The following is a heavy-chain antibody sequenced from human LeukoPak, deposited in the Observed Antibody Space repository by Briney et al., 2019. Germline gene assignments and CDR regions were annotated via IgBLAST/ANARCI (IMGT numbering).Heavy chain of an antibody. CDR3: VKDYGGLYYDTRNYYAPIDY. Sequence: GGSLRLSCAVSRFTFRSYWMSWVRQAPGKGLEWVANIRQDGNEKYYVDSVKGRFIISRDNAKNSLYLQINSLRAEDTAVYYCVKDYGGLYYDTRNYYAPIDYWGQGTLVTVTS. CDR1: RFTFRSYW. J-gene: IGHJ4*02. CDR2: IRQDGNEK. V-gene: IGHV3-7*03. D-gene: IGHD3-22*01.